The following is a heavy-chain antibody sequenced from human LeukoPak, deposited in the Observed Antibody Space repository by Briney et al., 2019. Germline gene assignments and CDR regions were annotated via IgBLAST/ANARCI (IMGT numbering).Heavy chain of an antibody. J-gene: IGHJ5*02. CDR3: ARPKSTGWYLDFDP. V-gene: IGHV4-34*01. CDR2: INHSGST. CDR1: GGSFSGYY. Sequence: PSETLSLTCAVYGGSFSGYYWSWIRQPPGKGLEWIGEINHSGSTNYNPSLKSRVTISVDTSKDQFSLKLTSVTAADTAVYYCARPKSTGWYLDFDPWGQGTLVTVSS. D-gene: IGHD6-19*01.